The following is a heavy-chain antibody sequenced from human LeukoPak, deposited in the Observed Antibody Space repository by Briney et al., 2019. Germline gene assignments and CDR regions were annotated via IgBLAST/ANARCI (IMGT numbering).Heavy chain of an antibody. Sequence: SETLSLTCTVYGGSFSDYYWSWIRQPPGKGLEWIGSIYHSGSTYYNPSLKSRVTISVDTSKNQFSLKLSSVTAADTAVYYCARDQRALDYWGQGTLVTVSS. V-gene: IGHV4-38-2*02. CDR2: IYHSGST. CDR1: GGSFSDYY. CDR3: ARDQRALDY. J-gene: IGHJ4*02.